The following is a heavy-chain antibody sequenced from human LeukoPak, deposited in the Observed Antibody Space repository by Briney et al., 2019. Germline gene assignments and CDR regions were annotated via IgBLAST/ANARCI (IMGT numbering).Heavy chain of an antibody. CDR2: ISSSSSYI. V-gene: IGHV3-21*01. Sequence: GGSLRLSCAASGFTFSSYSMNWVRQAPGKGLEWVSSISSSSSYIYYADSVKGRFTISRDNAKNSLYLQMNSLRAEDTAVYYCAREGVWTTKTDARGSGWFPFDYWGQGTLVTVSS. CDR3: AREGVWTTKTDARGSGWFPFDY. CDR1: GFTFSSYS. D-gene: IGHD6-19*01. J-gene: IGHJ4*02.